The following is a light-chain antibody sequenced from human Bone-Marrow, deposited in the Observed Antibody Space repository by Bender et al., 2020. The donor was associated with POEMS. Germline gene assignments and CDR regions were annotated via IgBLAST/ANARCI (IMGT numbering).Light chain of an antibody. CDR1: SSDVGDYNS. CDR3: SSYTSGSTV. J-gene: IGLJ3*02. CDR2: DVS. V-gene: IGLV2-14*01. Sequence: QSALTQPASVSGSPGQSITISCTGTSSDVGDYNSVSWYQQHPGKAPKLMIYDVSNRPSGVSNRFSGSKSDNTASLTISGLQAEDEADYYCSSYTSGSTVFGGGTKLTVL.